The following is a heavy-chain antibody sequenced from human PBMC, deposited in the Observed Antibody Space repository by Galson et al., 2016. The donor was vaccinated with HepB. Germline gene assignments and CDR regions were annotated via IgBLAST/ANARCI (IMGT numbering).Heavy chain of an antibody. V-gene: IGHV4-59*01. D-gene: IGHD3-10*01. J-gene: IGHJ5*02. CDR2: IHYTGST. CDR3: ARDGSGNYRNDGWFDP. Sequence: SETLSLTCTVSGGSLSRYYWSWIRQPPGKGLEWLGYIHYTGSTTYQSSPKGRVTISVDMSKNLFSLKLSSVTAADPAVYYCARDGSGNYRNDGWFDPWGQGAQVLVSS. CDR1: GGSLSRYY.